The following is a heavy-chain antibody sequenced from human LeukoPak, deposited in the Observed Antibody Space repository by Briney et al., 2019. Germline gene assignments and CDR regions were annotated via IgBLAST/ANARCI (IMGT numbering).Heavy chain of an antibody. CDR3: ARDPAIVRRGGFDY. J-gene: IGHJ4*02. CDR2: IYTGGST. D-gene: IGHD1-26*01. V-gene: IGHV3-66*02. CDR1: GFTVSSNY. Sequence: GGSLRLSCAASGFTVSSNYMNWVRQAPGKGLEWVSVIYTGGSTYYADSVKGRFTISRDNSKNTLYLQMNSLRPEDTAVYYCARDPAIVRRGGFDYWGQGTLVTVSS.